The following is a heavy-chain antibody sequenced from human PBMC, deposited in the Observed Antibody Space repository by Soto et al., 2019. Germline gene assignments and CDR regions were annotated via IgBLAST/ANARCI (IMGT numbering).Heavy chain of an antibody. CDR2: ISGSGGST. V-gene: IGHV3-23*01. D-gene: IGHD3-9*01. Sequence: GSLRLSCAASGFTFSSYAISWVRQAPGKGLEWVSAISGSGGSTYYADSVKGRFTISRDNSKNTLYLQMNSLRAEDTAVYYCAKDSQNVLTGFDYWGQGTLVTVSS. CDR3: AKDSQNVLTGFDY. CDR1: GFTFSSYA. J-gene: IGHJ4*02.